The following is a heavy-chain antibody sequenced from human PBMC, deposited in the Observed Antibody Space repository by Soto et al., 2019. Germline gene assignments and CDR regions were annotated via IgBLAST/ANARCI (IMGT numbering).Heavy chain of an antibody. V-gene: IGHV3-23*01. D-gene: IGHD3-3*02. Sequence: EVQLLESGGGLVQPGGSLRRSCAASGFTFSSYAMSWVRQAPGKGLVWVSAISGSGGSTYYADSVKGRFTISRDNSKNTLYLQMNSLRADDTAVYYCAKMGPEHSLLNPYNWFDPWGQGTLVTVSS. CDR1: GFTFSSYA. CDR3: AKMGPEHSLLNPYNWFDP. CDR2: ISGSGGST. J-gene: IGHJ5*02.